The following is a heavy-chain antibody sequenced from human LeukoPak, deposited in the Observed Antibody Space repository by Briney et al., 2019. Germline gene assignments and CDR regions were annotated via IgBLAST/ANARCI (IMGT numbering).Heavy chain of an antibody. CDR3: AKMSAYYFFDY. D-gene: IGHD3-3*01. Sequence: PSETLSLTYVVSSYSISSDYYWGWIRQPPGKGPEWIGSISHSGITYYNPSLKSRVTISLDTSKNHFSLKLSSVTAADTAVYFCAKMSAYYFFDYWGQGALVTVSS. J-gene: IGHJ4*02. CDR1: SYSISSDYY. CDR2: ISHSGIT. V-gene: IGHV4-38-2*01.